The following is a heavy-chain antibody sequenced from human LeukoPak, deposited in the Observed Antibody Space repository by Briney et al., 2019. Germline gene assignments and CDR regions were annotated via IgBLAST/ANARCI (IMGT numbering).Heavy chain of an antibody. CDR2: ISYDGSNK. V-gene: IGHV3-30*18. J-gene: IGHJ4*02. Sequence: GRPLRLSCAASGFTFSSYGMHGVRQAPGKGLEWVAVISYDGSNKYYADSVKGRFTISRDNSKHTLYLQMNSLRAEDTAVYYCAKVMDSSSWYGAFDYWGQGTLVTVSS. D-gene: IGHD6-13*01. CDR3: AKVMDSSSWYGAFDY. CDR1: GFTFSSYG.